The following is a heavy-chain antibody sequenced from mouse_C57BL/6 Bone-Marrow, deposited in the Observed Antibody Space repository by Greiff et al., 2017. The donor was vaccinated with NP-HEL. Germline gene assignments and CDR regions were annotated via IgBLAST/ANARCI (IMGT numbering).Heavy chain of an antibody. D-gene: IGHD4-1*01. CDR1: GFTFSSYA. V-gene: IGHV5-4*03. CDR2: ISDGGSYT. CDR3: AGGTGFDY. Sequence: EVKLMESGGGLVKPGGSLKLSCAASGFTFSSYAMSWVRQTPEKRLEWVATISDGGSYTYYPDNVKGRFTISRDNAKNNLYLQMSHLKSEDTAMYCCAGGTGFDYWGQGTTLTVSS. J-gene: IGHJ2*01.